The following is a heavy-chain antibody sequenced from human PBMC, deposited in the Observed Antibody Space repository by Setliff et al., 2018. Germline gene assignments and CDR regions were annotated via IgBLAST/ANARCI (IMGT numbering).Heavy chain of an antibody. Sequence: ASVKVSCKASGYTFTSYYMHWVRQAPGQGLEWMGIINPSGGSTSYAQKFQGRVTMTRDTSTSTVYMELSSLSSEDTAVYYCARDPTTYYDILTGSSSRRYGMDVWGQGTTVTVSS. J-gene: IGHJ6*02. V-gene: IGHV1-46*01. D-gene: IGHD3-9*01. CDR2: INPSGGST. CDR3: ARDPTTYYDILTGSSSRRYGMDV. CDR1: GYTFTSYY.